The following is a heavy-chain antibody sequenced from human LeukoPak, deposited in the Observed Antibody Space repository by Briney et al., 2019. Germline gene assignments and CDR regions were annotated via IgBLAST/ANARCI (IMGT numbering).Heavy chain of an antibody. Sequence: SETLSLTCAVSGYSISSGYQRAWIRQPPGKTLEWIGSIYHSGSAHYNPSLKSRVTISVDRSNNQFSLRLSSVTAADTAVYYCARDPRWLTPDCTSTSCYENYFDPWGQGTLVTVSS. CDR1: GYSISSGYQ. CDR2: IYHSGSA. J-gene: IGHJ5*02. CDR3: ARDPRWLTPDCTSTSCYENYFDP. D-gene: IGHD2-2*01. V-gene: IGHV4-38-2*02.